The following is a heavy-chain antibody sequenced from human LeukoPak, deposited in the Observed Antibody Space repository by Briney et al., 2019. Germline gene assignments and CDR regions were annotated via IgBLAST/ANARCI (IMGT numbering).Heavy chain of an antibody. D-gene: IGHD5-18*01. CDR3: ARAPGYSYGNYYYYYYYMDV. V-gene: IGHV4-59*01. CDR2: IYYSGST. Sequence: KASETLSLTCTVSGDSMSTYYWTWIRQPPGKGLEWIGYIYYSGSTNYNPSLKSRVTISVDTSKNQFSLKLSSVTAADTAAYYCARAPGYSYGNYYYYYYYMDVWGKGTTVTISS. CDR1: GDSMSTYY. J-gene: IGHJ6*03.